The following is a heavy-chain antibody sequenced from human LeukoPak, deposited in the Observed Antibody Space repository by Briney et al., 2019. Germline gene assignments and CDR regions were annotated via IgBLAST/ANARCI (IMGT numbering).Heavy chain of an antibody. Sequence: GGSLRLSCAASGFTFSSYSMNWVRQAPGKGLEWISSISYSSRYIYYADSVKGRFTISRDNAKNSLSLQMNSLRVEDTAVYYCTRDGDSSGYYSYFDYWGLGALVTVSS. V-gene: IGHV3-21*01. J-gene: IGHJ4*02. CDR1: GFTFSSYS. CDR2: ISYSSRYI. CDR3: TRDGDSSGYYSYFDY. D-gene: IGHD3-22*01.